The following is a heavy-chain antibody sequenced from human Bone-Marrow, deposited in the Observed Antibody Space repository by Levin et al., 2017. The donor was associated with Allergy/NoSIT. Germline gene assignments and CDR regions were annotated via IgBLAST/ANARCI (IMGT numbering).Heavy chain of an antibody. V-gene: IGHV3-21*01. D-gene: IGHD2-2*01. Sequence: PGGSLRLSCAASGFTFSSYSMNWVRQAPGKGLEWVSSISSSSSYIYYADSVKGRFTISRDNAKNSLYLQMNSLRAEDTAVYYCATVGPADDAPNYYYYYMDVWGKGTTVTVSS. CDR2: ISSSSSYI. CDR1: GFTFSSYS. CDR3: ATVGPADDAPNYYYYYMDV. J-gene: IGHJ6*03.